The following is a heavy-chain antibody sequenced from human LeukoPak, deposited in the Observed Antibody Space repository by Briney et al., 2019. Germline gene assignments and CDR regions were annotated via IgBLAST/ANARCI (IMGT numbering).Heavy chain of an antibody. Sequence: PGGSLRLSCAASGFTFSNSAMSWVRQAPGKGLQWVSAISGSGGSTHYADSVKGRFTISRDNSKNTLYLQMSSLRAEDTAVYYCAKEVSGYDGDWGQGTLVTVSS. CDR2: ISGSGGST. CDR1: GFTFSNSA. D-gene: IGHD5-12*01. J-gene: IGHJ4*02. CDR3: AKEVSGYDGD. V-gene: IGHV3-23*01.